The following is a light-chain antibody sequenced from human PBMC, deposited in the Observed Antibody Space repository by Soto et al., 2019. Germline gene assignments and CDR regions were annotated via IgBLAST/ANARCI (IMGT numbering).Light chain of an antibody. Sequence: QSVLTQPPSVSAAPGQKVTISCSGSSSNIGGNSVSWYQQLPGTAPKLIIYEVSQRPSGVPDRFSGSKSGNTASLTVSGLQTEDEADYYCSSYAGSNNLVFGPWTKGT. J-gene: IGLJ1*01. V-gene: IGLV2-8*01. CDR3: SSYAGSNNLV. CDR1: SSNIGGNS. CDR2: EVS.